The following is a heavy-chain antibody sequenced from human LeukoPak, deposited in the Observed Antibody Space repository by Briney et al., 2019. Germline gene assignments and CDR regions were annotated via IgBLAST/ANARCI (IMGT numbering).Heavy chain of an antibody. CDR2: IYSGGST. CDR3: ARALLNYDILTGYSQSAFDI. CDR1: GFTFSSYA. D-gene: IGHD3-9*01. V-gene: IGHV3-53*01. J-gene: IGHJ3*02. Sequence: GGSLRLSCAASGFTFSSYAMSWVRQAPGKGLEWVSVIYSGGSTYYADSVKGRFTISRDNSKNTLYLQMNSLRAEDTAVYYCARALLNYDILTGYSQSAFDIWGQGTMVTVSS.